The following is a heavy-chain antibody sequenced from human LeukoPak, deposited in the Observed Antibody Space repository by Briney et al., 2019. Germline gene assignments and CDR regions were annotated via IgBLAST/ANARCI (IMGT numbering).Heavy chain of an antibody. CDR2: IYYNGST. V-gene: IGHV4-59*08. CDR1: GGSISSYY. J-gene: IGHJ6*02. Sequence: NPSETLSLTCTVSGGSISSYYWSWIRQPPGKGLEWIGYIYYNGSTNYNPSLKSRVTISVDTSKNQFSLKLSSVTAADTAVYYCARHRYNYYYGMDVWGQGTTVIVSS. CDR3: ARHRYNYYYGMDV.